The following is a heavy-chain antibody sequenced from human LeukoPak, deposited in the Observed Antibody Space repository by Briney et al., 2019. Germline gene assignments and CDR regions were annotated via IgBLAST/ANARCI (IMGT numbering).Heavy chain of an antibody. Sequence: SETLSLTCSVSGGFISSGGYYWSWLRQPAGKGLEWIGRIYTGGSTNYHPSLKSRVTMSVDTSKNQFSLKLTSVTAADTAVYYCARTSTVTTAFDIWGQGTLVTVSS. J-gene: IGHJ5*02. CDR1: GGFISSGGYY. V-gene: IGHV4-61*02. CDR2: IYTGGST. D-gene: IGHD4-11*01. CDR3: ARTSTVTTAFDI.